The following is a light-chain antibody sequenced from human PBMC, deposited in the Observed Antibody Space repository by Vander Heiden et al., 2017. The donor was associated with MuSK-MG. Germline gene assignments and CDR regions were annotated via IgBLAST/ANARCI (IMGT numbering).Light chain of an antibody. J-gene: IGKJ3*01. CDR3: QQFNRWPLT. CDR2: GIS. CDR1: QGLTTN. V-gene: IGKV3-15*01. Sequence: DIVMTQSPATLSVSPGERATLSCRASQGLTTNLAWYHQKPGQAPRLLIYGISVRAAGVPARFSGTGSETDFTLTISSLQSEDFGVYFCQQFNRWPLTFGPGTRVDFK.